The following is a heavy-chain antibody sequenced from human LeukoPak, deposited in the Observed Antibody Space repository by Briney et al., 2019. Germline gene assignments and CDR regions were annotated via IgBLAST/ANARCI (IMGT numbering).Heavy chain of an antibody. CDR1: GGSFSGYY. D-gene: IGHD6-13*01. J-gene: IGHJ4*02. CDR3: ARGLAGIVAAGTIFDY. V-gene: IGHV4-34*01. Sequence: SETLSLTCAVYGGSFSGYYWSWIRQPPGKGLEWIGEINHSGSTNYNPSLKSRVTISVDTSKNQFSLKLSSVTAADTAVYYCARGLAGIVAAGTIFDYWGQGTLVTVSS. CDR2: INHSGST.